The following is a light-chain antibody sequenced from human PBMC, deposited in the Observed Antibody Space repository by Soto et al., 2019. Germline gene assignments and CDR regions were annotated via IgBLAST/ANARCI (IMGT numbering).Light chain of an antibody. CDR3: QQYNDWPLT. CDR1: QSVSSTY. CDR2: GAF. V-gene: IGKV3-15*01. Sequence: EIVLTQSPGTLSLSPGERATLSCRASQSVSSTYLAWYQQKPGQAPRLLIYGAFTRATGIPARFSGTGSGTEFTLTLSSLQSEDFAIYYCQQYNDWPLTFGQGTLV. J-gene: IGKJ1*01.